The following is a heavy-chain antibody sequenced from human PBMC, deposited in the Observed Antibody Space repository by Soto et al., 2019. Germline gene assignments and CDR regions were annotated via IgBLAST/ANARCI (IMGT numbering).Heavy chain of an antibody. CDR2: ISGSGGST. CDR3: ATQPEYSSRSRAVGY. D-gene: IGHD6-6*01. J-gene: IGHJ4*02. Sequence: GGSLRLSCAASGFTFSSYAMSWVRQAPGKGLEWVSAISGSGGSTYYADSVKGRFTISRDNSKNTLYLQMNSLRAEDAAVYCCATQPEYSSRSRAVGYWGQGTLVTVSS. CDR1: GFTFSSYA. V-gene: IGHV3-23*01.